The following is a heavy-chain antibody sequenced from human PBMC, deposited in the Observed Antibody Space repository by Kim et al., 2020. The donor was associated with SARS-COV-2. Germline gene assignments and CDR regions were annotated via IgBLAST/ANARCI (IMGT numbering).Heavy chain of an antibody. Sequence: TNYNPSLKSRVTISVDTSKNQFSLKLSSVTAADTAVYYCARDLVEMGFDYWGQGTLVTVSS. D-gene: IGHD2-15*01. J-gene: IGHJ4*02. CDR2: T. V-gene: IGHV4-59*01. CDR3: ARDLVEMGFDY.